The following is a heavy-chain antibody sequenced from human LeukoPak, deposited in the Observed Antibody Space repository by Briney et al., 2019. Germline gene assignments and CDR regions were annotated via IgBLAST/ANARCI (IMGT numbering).Heavy chain of an antibody. CDR2: ISAYNGNT. V-gene: IGHV1-18*01. J-gene: IGHJ4*02. D-gene: IGHD5-12*01. CDR3: ARVIRSGSGHDPGGFDY. CDR1: GYTFTSYG. Sequence: ASVKVSCKASGYTFTSYGISWVRQAPGQGLEWMGWISAYNGNTNYAQKLQGRVTMTTDTSTSTAYMELRSLRSDDTAVYYCARVIRSGSGHDPGGFDYWGQGTLVTVSS.